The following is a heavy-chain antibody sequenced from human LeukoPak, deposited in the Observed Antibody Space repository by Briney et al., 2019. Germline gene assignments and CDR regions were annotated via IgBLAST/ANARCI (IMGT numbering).Heavy chain of an antibody. Sequence: SETLSLTCAVYGGSFSDYYWSWIRQPPGKGLEWIGEINHSGSTNYNPSLKSRVTISVDTSENQFSLKLSSVTAADTAVYYCASICGGDCHMGWGQGTLVTVSS. V-gene: IGHV4-34*01. J-gene: IGHJ4*02. D-gene: IGHD2-21*02. CDR2: INHSGST. CDR1: GGSFSDYY. CDR3: ASICGGDCHMG.